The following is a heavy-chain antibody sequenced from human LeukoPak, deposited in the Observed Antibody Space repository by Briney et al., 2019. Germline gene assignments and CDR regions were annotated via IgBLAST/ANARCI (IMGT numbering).Heavy chain of an antibody. V-gene: IGHV4-34*01. Sequence: SETLSLTCTVSGGSISSYYWSWIRQPPGKGLEWIGEINHSGSTNYNPSLKSRVTISVDTSKNQFSLKLSSVTAADTAMYYCARDGVFRFEVGDVYYYYMDVWGKGTTVIISS. CDR2: INHSGST. J-gene: IGHJ6*03. CDR1: GGSISSYY. D-gene: IGHD2-21*02. CDR3: ARDGVFRFEVGDVYYYYMDV.